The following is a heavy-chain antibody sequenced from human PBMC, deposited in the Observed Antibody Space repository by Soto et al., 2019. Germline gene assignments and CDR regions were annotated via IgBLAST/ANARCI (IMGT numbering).Heavy chain of an antibody. J-gene: IGHJ3*02. CDR2: IDPSDSYT. CDR3: VPLIDHDAFDI. CDR1: GYSFTSYW. V-gene: IGHV5-10-1*01. Sequence: GESLKISCKGSGYSFTSYWISWVRQMPGKGPEWMGRIDPSDSYTNYSPSFQGHVTISADQSISTAYLQWSSLKASDTAMYYCVPLIDHDAFDIWGQGTMVTVSS.